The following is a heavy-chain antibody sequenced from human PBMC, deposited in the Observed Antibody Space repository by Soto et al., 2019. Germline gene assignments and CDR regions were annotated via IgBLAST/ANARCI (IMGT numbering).Heavy chain of an antibody. V-gene: IGHV1-69*01. CDR3: ARDRDVRDGYSFGIFDL. D-gene: IGHD5-18*01. CDR2: IIPMFGTP. Sequence: QVQLVQSGAEVKKPGSSVRVSCKASGGTFSSHAFTWVRQAPGQGLEWMGWIIPMFGTPNYAQKFQGRLTITAESGTSYMELRSLRAEDTAVFFCARDRDVRDGYSFGIFDLWGQGTLVTVSS. CDR1: GGTFSSHA. J-gene: IGHJ4*02.